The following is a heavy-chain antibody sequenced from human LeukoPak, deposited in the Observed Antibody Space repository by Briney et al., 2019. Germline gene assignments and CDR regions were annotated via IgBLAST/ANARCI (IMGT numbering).Heavy chain of an antibody. J-gene: IGHJ4*02. D-gene: IGHD3-3*01. Sequence: GSLRLSCAASGFTFSSYSMNWVRQAPGKGLEWIGYIYYSGSTNYNPSLKSRVTISVDTSKNQFSLKLSSVTAADTAVYYCARGPGYYDFWSGYLDYWGQGTLVTVSS. CDR3: ARGPGYYDFWSGYLDY. CDR2: IYYSGST. CDR1: GFTFSSYS. V-gene: IGHV4-59*08.